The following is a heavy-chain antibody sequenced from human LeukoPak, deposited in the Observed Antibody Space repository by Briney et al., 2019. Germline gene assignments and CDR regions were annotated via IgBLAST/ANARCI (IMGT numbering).Heavy chain of an antibody. V-gene: IGHV4-59*01. CDR3: ARVSRYSSSWYPFDP. Sequence: SETLSLTCTVSGGSISSYYWSWIRQPPGKGLEWIGYIYYSGSTNYNPSLKSRVTISVDTSKNQFSLKLSSVTAADTAVYYCARVSRYSSSWYPFDPWGQGTLVTVSS. J-gene: IGHJ5*02. CDR1: GGSISSYY. CDR2: IYYSGST. D-gene: IGHD6-13*01.